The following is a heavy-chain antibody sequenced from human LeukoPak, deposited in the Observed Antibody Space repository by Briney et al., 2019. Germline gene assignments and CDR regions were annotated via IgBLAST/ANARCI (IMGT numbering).Heavy chain of an antibody. V-gene: IGHV4-61*01. Sequence: SETLSLTYTVSGGSVSSGSYYWSWIRQPPGKGLEWIGYIYYSGSTNYNPSLKSRVTISVDTSKNQFSLKLSSVTAADTAVYYCASRYDSYYYGMDVWGQGTTVTVSS. CDR1: GGSVSSGSYY. CDR2: IYYSGST. J-gene: IGHJ6*02. CDR3: ASRYDSYYYGMDV. D-gene: IGHD3-3*01.